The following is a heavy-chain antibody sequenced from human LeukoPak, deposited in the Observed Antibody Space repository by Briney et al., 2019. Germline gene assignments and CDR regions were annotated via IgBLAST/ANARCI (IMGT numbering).Heavy chain of an antibody. J-gene: IGHJ4*02. D-gene: IGHD3-22*01. V-gene: IGHV1-18*01. CDR1: GYTFTSYG. CDR2: ISAYNGNT. CDR3: ARDQRTTYYYDSSGYTFFDY. Sequence: ASVNVSCKASGYTFTSYGISWVRQAPGQGLEWMGWISAYNGNTNYAQKLQGRVTITADESTSTAYMELSSLRSEDTAVYYCARDQRTTYYYDSSGYTFFDYWGQGTLVTVSS.